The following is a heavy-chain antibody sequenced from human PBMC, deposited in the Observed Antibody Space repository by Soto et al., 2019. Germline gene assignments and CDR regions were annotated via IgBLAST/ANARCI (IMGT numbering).Heavy chain of an antibody. J-gene: IGHJ6*02. Sequence: PSETLSLTCTVCDASISGYYWSWIRQPPGKGLEWIGYMYNTGSTVYNPSFKSRVTISVDTSKNQFSLKLNSVTAADTAVYYCARDLWGYCGTDCYPLDVWGQGTTVTVS. D-gene: IGHD2-21*02. CDR2: MYNTGST. CDR1: DASISGYY. V-gene: IGHV4-59*01. CDR3: ARDLWGYCGTDCYPLDV.